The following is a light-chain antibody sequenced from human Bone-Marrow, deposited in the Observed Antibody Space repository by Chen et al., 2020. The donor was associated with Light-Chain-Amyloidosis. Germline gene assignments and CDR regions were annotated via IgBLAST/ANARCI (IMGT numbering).Light chain of an antibody. CDR2: VAS. V-gene: IGKV1-39*01. CDR3: QQSYSIPDT. J-gene: IGKJ2*01. Sequence: EIQMTQSPSSLSASVGDRVTITCRASQSINTYLNWYQQKPGQAPKLLIYVASSLQGGVPSRFSGSGSGTDFTLTISSLQPEDFATYYCQQSYSIPDTFGQGTKLDIK. CDR1: QSINTY.